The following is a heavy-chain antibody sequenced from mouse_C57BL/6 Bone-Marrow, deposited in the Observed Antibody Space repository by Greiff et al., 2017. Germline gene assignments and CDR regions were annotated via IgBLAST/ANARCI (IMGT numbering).Heavy chain of an antibody. D-gene: IGHD2-2*01. CDR3: ARQAWLRREFAY. V-gene: IGHV1-52*01. CDR2: IDPSDSET. J-gene: IGHJ3*01. Sequence: QVQLQQPGAELVRPGSSVKLSCKASGYTFTSYWMHWVKQRPIQGLEWIGNIDPSDSETHYNQKFKDKATLTVDKSSSTAYMQLSSLTSEDSAVYYCARQAWLRREFAYWGQGTLVTVSA. CDR1: GYTFTSYW.